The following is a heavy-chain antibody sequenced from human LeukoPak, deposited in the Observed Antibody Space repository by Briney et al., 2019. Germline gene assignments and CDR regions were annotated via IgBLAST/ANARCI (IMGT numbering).Heavy chain of an antibody. CDR3: ARGRSGWYEDF. D-gene: IGHD6-19*01. J-gene: IGHJ4*02. CDR2: ISSSGSTI. Sequence: GGSLRLSCAASGFTFSSYEMNWVRQAPGKGLEWVSYISSSGSTIYYADSVKGRFTISRDNAKNSLYLQMNSLRAEDTAAYYCARGRSGWYEDFWGQGTLVTVSS. V-gene: IGHV3-48*03. CDR1: GFTFSSYE.